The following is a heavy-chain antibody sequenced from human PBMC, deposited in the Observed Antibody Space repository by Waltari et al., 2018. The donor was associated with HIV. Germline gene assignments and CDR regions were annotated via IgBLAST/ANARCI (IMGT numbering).Heavy chain of an antibody. Sequence: QVQLIQSGAEVKKPGASVKVSCKVFGYTLPELSMHRVGQAPGKGLEWMGGFDPEDDETIYAQKFQGRVTMTEDTSTDSAYMELSSLTSEDTAVYYCATGGGTTSIQLYDLDVWGQGTTVTVSS. V-gene: IGHV1-24*01. J-gene: IGHJ6*02. D-gene: IGHD1-26*01. CDR3: ATGGGTTSIQLYDLDV. CDR1: GYTLPELS. CDR2: FDPEDDET.